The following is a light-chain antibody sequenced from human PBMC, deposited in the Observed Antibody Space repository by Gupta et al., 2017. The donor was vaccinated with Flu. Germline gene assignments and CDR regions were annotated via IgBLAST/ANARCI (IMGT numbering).Light chain of an antibody. CDR3: TQDLQTLT. CDR2: LGS. CDR1: QSLLHSNGYNY. J-gene: IGKJ4*01. V-gene: IGKV2-28*01. Sequence: DIVVTQSPLSLSVPPGEPASISCRSNQSLLHSNGYNYLDWYRQKPGQSPQLLIYLGSKRASGVPDRFNGSGSGSDFTLKSTRGEAEDVGVYYGTQDLQTLTFGGRTTVDIK.